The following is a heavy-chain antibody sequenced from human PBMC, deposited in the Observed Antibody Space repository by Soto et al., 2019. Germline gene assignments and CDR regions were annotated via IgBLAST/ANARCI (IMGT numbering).Heavy chain of an antibody. D-gene: IGHD3-3*01. Sequence: PGGSLRLSCAASGFTFSDYYMSWIRQAPGKGLEWVSYISSSGSTIYYADSVKGRFTISRDNAKNSLYLQMNSLRAEDTAVYYCARWVPSLYDFWSGYAYGMDVWGQGTTVTVSS. CDR3: ARWVPSLYDFWSGYAYGMDV. CDR1: GFTFSDYY. CDR2: ISSSGSTI. J-gene: IGHJ6*02. V-gene: IGHV3-11*01.